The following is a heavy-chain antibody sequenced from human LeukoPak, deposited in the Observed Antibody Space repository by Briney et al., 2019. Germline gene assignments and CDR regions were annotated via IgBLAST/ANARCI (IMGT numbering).Heavy chain of an antibody. D-gene: IGHD6-13*01. CDR2: ISAYNGNT. CDR3: ARDLPLIAAAQDNWFDP. V-gene: IGHV1-18*01. J-gene: IGHJ5*02. Sequence: ASVKVSCKASGYTFTNYGISWVRQAPGQGLEWVGWISAYNGNTHYAQNLQGRVTMTTDTSTSTAYMELKSLRSDDTAVYYCARDLPLIAAAQDNWFDPWGQGTLVTVSS. CDR1: GYTFTNYG.